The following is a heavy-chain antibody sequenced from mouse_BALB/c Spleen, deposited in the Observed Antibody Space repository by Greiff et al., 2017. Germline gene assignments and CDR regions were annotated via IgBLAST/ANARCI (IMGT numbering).Heavy chain of an antibody. Sequence: VQLQQSGAELVKPGASVKLSCTASGFNIKDTYMHWVKQRPEQGLEWIGRLDPANGNTKYDPKFQGKATITADTSSNTAYLQLSSLTSEDTAVYYCARQLGLEGAWFAYWGQGTLVTVSA. CDR3: ARQLGLEGAWFAY. V-gene: IGHV14-3*02. CDR1: GFNIKDTY. J-gene: IGHJ3*01. CDR2: LDPANGNT. D-gene: IGHD3-1*01.